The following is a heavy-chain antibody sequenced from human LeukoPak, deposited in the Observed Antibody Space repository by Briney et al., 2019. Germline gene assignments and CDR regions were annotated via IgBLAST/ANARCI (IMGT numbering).Heavy chain of an antibody. V-gene: IGHV1-18*01. Sequence: ASVKVSCKASGYTFTSYGISWVRQAPGQGLEWMGWISAYNGNTNYAQKLQGRVTMTTDTSTSTAYMELRSLRSDDTAVYYCARDAIPYYYDSSGYDPFDYWGQGTLVTVSS. D-gene: IGHD3-22*01. CDR1: GYTFTSYG. J-gene: IGHJ4*02. CDR3: ARDAIPYYYDSSGYDPFDY. CDR2: ISAYNGNT.